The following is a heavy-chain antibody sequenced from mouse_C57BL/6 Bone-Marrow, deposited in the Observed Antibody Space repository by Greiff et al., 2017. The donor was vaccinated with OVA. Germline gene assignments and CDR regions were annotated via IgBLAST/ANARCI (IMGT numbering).Heavy chain of an antibody. Sequence: EVQLQQSGGGLVQPEGSMKLSCAASGFTFSDAWMDWVRQSPEKGLEWVAEIRNKANNHATYYAESVKGRFTISRDDSKSSVYLQMNSLRAEDTGIYYCTTGGFYAMDYWGQGTSVTVSS. V-gene: IGHV6-6*01. CDR2: IRNKANNHAT. CDR3: TTGGFYAMDY. CDR1: GFTFSDAW. J-gene: IGHJ4*01.